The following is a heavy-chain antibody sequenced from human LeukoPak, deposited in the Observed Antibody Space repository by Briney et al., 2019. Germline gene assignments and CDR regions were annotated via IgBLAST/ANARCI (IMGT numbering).Heavy chain of an antibody. J-gene: IGHJ6*02. CDR1: GFTFSSYG. CDR3: ARSRIMVGITHYYGMDG. V-gene: IGHV3-30*03. Sequence: GGSPRLSCAASGFTFSSYGMHWVRQAPGKGLEWVAIISNDGSEKFHADSVKGRFTITRGTSQNTLYLQMNSLRAEDTAVYYCARSRIMVGITHYYGMDGWGQGTTVIVSS. D-gene: IGHD2-8*01. CDR2: ISNDGSEK.